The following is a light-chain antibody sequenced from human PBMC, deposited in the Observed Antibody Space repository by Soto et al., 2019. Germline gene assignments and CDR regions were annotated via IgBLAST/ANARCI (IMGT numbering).Light chain of an antibody. V-gene: IGKV3-20*01. Sequence: EIVLTQSPGTLSLSPGERATLSCRASQSVSSSYVAWYQQKPGQAPRLLIYGAASRATGIPDRFSGSGSGTDFTLTISRLEREDFAVYYCQQYGSSHTFGQGTKREIK. CDR1: QSVSSSY. CDR2: GAA. CDR3: QQYGSSHT. J-gene: IGKJ2*01.